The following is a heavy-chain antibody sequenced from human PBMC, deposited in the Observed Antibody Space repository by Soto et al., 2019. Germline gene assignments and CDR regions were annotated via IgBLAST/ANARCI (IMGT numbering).Heavy chain of an antibody. V-gene: IGHV4-34*01. J-gene: IGHJ4*02. Sequence: SETLSLTCAVYGGSFSGYYWSWIRQPPGKGLEWIGEINHSGSTNYNPSLKSRVTISVDTSKNQFSLKLSSVTAADTAVYYCARALDTARSDYWGQGTLVTVS. D-gene: IGHD5-18*01. CDR1: GGSFSGYY. CDR3: ARALDTARSDY. CDR2: INHSGST.